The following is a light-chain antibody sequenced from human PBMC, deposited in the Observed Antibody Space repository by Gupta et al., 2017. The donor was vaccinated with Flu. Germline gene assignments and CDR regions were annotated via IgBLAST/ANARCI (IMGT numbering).Light chain of an antibody. CDR1: NIGIKT. J-gene: IGLJ1*01. CDR3: QVWDSPNNQYV. Sequence: SYVLTQSPSVSVAPGQTATVTCGGDNIGIKTVHWYQQRPGQAPVLVVYDDSGRPSGIPERFSGSNSGNTATLTISRVEAGDEADYYCQVWDSPNNQYVFGTGTQVTVL. V-gene: IGLV3-21*02. CDR2: DDS.